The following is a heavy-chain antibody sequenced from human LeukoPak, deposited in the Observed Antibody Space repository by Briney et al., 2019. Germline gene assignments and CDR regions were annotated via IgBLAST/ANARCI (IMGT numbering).Heavy chain of an antibody. D-gene: IGHD6-13*01. CDR2: ISSSSSYI. Sequence: GGSLRLSCAASGFTFSSYSMNWVRQAPGKGLEWVSSISSSSSYIYYADSVKGRFTISRDNAKNSLYLQMNSLRAEDTAVYYCARDPEGIAAAGPRSADYWGQGTLVTVSS. V-gene: IGHV3-21*01. CDR1: GFTFSSYS. CDR3: ARDPEGIAAAGPRSADY. J-gene: IGHJ4*02.